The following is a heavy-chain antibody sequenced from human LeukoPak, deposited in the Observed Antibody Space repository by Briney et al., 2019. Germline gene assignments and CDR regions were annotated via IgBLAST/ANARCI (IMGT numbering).Heavy chain of an antibody. J-gene: IGHJ6*02. V-gene: IGHV4-59*08. CDR2: IYYTGST. CDR3: ARHHSKFWNYGLDV. CDR1: GASISSFY. D-gene: IGHD3-3*01. Sequence: SETLSLTCTVSGASISSFYWSWIRQPPGEGLEWVGYIYYTGSTNYNPSLKSRVTTSIDTSKNQFSLKLSSVTAADTAVYYCARHHSKFWNYGLDVWSQGTTVTVSS.